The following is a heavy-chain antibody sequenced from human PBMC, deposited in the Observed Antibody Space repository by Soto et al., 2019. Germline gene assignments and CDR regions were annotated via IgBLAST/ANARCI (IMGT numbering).Heavy chain of an antibody. J-gene: IGHJ3*02. Sequence: SGPTLVKPTQTLTLTCTFSGFSLSTSGVGVGWIRQPPGKALEWLALIYWDDDKRYSPSLKSRLTITKDTSKNQVVLTMTNMDPVDTATYYCAHIRSGFWSGPNDAFDIWGQGTMVTVSS. D-gene: IGHD3-3*01. V-gene: IGHV2-5*02. CDR1: GFSLSTSGVG. CDR3: AHIRSGFWSGPNDAFDI. CDR2: IYWDDDK.